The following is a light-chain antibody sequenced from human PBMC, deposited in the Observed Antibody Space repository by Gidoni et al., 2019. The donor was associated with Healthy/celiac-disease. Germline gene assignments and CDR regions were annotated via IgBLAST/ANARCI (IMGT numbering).Light chain of an antibody. J-gene: IGLJ2*01. CDR1: SSDVGGYNY. Sequence: QSALTQPASVSASPGQSITISCTGTSSDVGGYNYVSWYQQHPGKATKLMIYDVSNRPSGVSNRFSGSKSGNTASLTISGLQAEDEADYYCNSYTSSSTPVFGGGTKLTVL. CDR2: DVS. V-gene: IGLV2-14*01. CDR3: NSYTSSSTPV.